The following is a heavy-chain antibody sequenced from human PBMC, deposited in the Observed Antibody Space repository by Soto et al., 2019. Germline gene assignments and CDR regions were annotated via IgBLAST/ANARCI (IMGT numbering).Heavy chain of an antibody. J-gene: IGHJ3*02. CDR1: GYTFTSYY. CDR2: INPSGGST. V-gene: IGHV1-46*01. Sequence: ASVKVSCKASGYTFTSYYMHWVRQAPGQGLEWMGIINPSGGSTSYAQKFQGRVTMTRDTSTSTVYMELSSLRSEDTAVYYCARISYYDRSGQNRNAFDIWGQGTMVTVSS. CDR3: ARISYYDRSGQNRNAFDI. D-gene: IGHD3-22*01.